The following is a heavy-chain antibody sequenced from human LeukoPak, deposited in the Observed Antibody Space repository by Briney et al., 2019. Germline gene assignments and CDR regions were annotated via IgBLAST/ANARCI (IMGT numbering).Heavy chain of an antibody. CDR1: EYTFSDYF. CDR3: ARGGDTALTWFDP. V-gene: IGHV1-2*02. Sequence: ASVKVSCKASEYTFSDYFLHWVRQAPGQGLERMGWTNPYTGGTKYAQEFQGRVTMTSDTPISTGYLELSKLRSDDTALYYCARGGDTALTWFDPWGQGTLVTVSS. CDR2: TNPYTGGT. J-gene: IGHJ5*02. D-gene: IGHD5-18*01.